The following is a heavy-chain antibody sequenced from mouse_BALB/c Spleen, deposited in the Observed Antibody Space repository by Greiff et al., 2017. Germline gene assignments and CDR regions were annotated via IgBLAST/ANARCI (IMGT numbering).Heavy chain of an antibody. CDR2: INPSNGRT. V-gene: IGHV1S81*02. D-gene: IGHD2-2*01. J-gene: IGHJ3*01. CDR3: ARGDYGYPFAY. CDR1: GYTFTSYW. Sequence: QVQLQQPGAELVKPGASVKLSCKASGYTFTSYWMHWVKQRPGQGLEWIGEINPSNGRTNYNEKFKSKATLTVDKSSSTAYMQLSSLTSEDSAVYYCARGDYGYPFAYWGQGTLVTVSA.